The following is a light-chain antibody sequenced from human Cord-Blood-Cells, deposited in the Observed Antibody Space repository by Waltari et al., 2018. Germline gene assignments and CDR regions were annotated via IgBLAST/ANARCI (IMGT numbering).Light chain of an antibody. CDR2: WAS. CDR3: QQYYSTPT. Sequence: DIVMSPSPDSLAVSLGERATINCKSSPCVLYSSNHKNYIAWYQQKPGQPPKLLIYWASSRGAGVPDRSSRSGSGTDFTHSISSRQAEDVSVYYCQQYYSTPTFGQGTKVEIK. J-gene: IGKJ1*01. CDR1: PCVLYSSNHKNY. V-gene: IGKV4-1*01.